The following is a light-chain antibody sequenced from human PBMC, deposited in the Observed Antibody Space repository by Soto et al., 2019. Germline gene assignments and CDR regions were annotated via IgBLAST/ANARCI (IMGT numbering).Light chain of an antibody. CDR1: SSDVGGYNY. V-gene: IGLV2-8*01. Sequence: QSALTQPPSASGSPGQSVTISCTGTSSDVGGYNYVSWYQQHPGKAPRLMIYEVTKRPSGVPDRFSGSKSGITASLTVSGLQAEDEADYYCSSYAGSSNFAVFGTGTKLTVL. J-gene: IGLJ1*01. CDR2: EVT. CDR3: SSYAGSSNFAV.